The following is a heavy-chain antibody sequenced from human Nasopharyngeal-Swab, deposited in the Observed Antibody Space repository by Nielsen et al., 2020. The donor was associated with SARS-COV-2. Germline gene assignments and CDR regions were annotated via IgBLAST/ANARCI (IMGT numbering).Heavy chain of an antibody. CDR2: IYSGGST. CDR1: GFTVISNY. CDR3: ARATPTYSGGDFDY. D-gene: IGHD2-15*01. V-gene: IGHV3-53*01. Sequence: GESLKISCAASGFTVISNYMSWVRQAPGKGLEWVSVIYSGGSTYYADSVKGRFTISRDNSKNTLYLQMNSLRAEDTAVYYCARATPTYSGGDFDYWGQGTLVTVSS. J-gene: IGHJ4*02.